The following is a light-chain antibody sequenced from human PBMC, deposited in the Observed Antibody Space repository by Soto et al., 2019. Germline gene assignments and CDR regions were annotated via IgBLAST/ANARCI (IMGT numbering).Light chain of an antibody. CDR3: CSYAGSATYV. J-gene: IGLJ1*01. CDR1: SSNIGSNS. CDR2: SNN. V-gene: IGLV1-44*01. Sequence: QAVVTQPPSASWTPGQRVTISCSGSSSNIGSNSVNWYQQLPGTAPKLLIYSNNQRPSGVPDRFSGSKSGTSASLAISGLQSEDEADYFCCSYAGSATYVFGTGTKLTVL.